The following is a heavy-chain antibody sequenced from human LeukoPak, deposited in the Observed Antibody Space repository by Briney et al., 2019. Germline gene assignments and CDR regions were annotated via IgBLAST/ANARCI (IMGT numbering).Heavy chain of an antibody. J-gene: IGHJ4*02. D-gene: IGHD3-10*01. CDR3: AKDGGYYGSGSYYNPLAY. V-gene: IGHV3-23*01. CDR1: RFTFSSYA. Sequence: GGSLRLSCAASRFTFSSYAMSWVRQAPGKGLEWVSAISGSGGSTYYADSVKGRFTISRDNSKNTLYLQMNSLRAEDTAVYYCAKDGGYYGSGSYYNPLAYWGQGTLVTVSS. CDR2: ISGSGGST.